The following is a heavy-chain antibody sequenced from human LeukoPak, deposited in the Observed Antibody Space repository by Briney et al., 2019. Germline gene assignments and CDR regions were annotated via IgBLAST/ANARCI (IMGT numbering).Heavy chain of an antibody. Sequence: SETLSLTCTVSGGSISSYYWSWLRQPPGKGLEWIGYIYYSGSTNYNPSLKSRVTISVDTSKNQYSLKLSSVTAADTAVYYCARGNRIAATGIEYYYMDVWGKGTTVTVSS. CDR1: GGSISSYY. J-gene: IGHJ6*03. CDR3: ARGNRIAATGIEYYYMDV. V-gene: IGHV4-59*08. CDR2: IYYSGST. D-gene: IGHD6-13*01.